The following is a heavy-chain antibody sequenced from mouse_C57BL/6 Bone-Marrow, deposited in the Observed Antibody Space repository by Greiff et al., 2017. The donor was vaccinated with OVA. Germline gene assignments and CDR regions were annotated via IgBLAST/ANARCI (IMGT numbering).Heavy chain of an antibody. Sequence: VKLEESGPGLVAPSQSLSITCTVSGFSLTSYAISWVRQPPGKGLEWLGVIWTGGGTNYNSALKSRLSISKDNSKSQVFLKMNSLQTDDTARYYCARKGVYGGTDYFDYWGQGTTLTVSS. CDR3: ARKGVYGGTDYFDY. D-gene: IGHD1-1*01. CDR2: IWTGGGT. J-gene: IGHJ2*01. V-gene: IGHV2-9-1*01. CDR1: GFSLTSYA.